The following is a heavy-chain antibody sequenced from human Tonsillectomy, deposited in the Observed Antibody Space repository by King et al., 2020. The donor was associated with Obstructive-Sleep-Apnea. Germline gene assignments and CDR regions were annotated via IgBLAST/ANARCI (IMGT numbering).Heavy chain of an antibody. Sequence: VQLQESGPGLVKPSQTLSLTCTVSGGSISSGGYYWSCIRQHPGKGLEWIGDIYYSGSVYFNPALKSRVTISVDTSKNKFSLKLSSVTAADTAGYYFARDYYDSSGYFDYWGQGTLVTVSS. V-gene: IGHV4-31*03. CDR3: ARDYYDSSGYFDY. J-gene: IGHJ4*02. CDR1: GGSISSGGYY. CDR2: IYYSGSV. D-gene: IGHD3-22*01.